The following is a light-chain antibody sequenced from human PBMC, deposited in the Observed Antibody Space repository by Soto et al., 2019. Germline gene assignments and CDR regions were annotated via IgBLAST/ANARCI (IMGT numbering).Light chain of an antibody. V-gene: IGKV3-20*01. J-gene: IGKJ2*03. CDR3: QHYCGSMYS. Sequence: EIVLTQSPGTLSLSLGERATLSCRASQSVTSSYLAWYQQKPGQAPRLLIYGASTRATGIPDRFSGSGSGTDFTLSFTRLEPEDFAVYYCQHYCGSMYSFGQGTKLEIK. CDR1: QSVTSSY. CDR2: GAS.